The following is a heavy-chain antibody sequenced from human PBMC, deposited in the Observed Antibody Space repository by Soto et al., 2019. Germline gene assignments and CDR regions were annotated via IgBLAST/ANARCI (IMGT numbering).Heavy chain of an antibody. CDR1: GYTFTSYG. Sequence: ASVKVSCKASGYTFTSYGISWVRQAPGQRLERMGWISAYYGNTNYIQKLQGRVIMTTDTSTSTAYMELRSLRSEDKAVYFCARDRVSSQWQWLADFDYWGQGTLVTVSS. D-gene: IGHD6-19*01. J-gene: IGHJ4*02. CDR3: ARDRVSSQWQWLADFDY. V-gene: IGHV1-18*01. CDR2: ISAYYGNT.